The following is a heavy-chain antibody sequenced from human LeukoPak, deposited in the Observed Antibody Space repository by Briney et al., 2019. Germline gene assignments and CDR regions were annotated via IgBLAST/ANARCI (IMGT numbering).Heavy chain of an antibody. J-gene: IGHJ6*02. V-gene: IGHV4-30-2*01. CDR1: GGSISSGGYS. Sequence: PSETLSLTCAVSGGSISSGGYSWSWLRQPPGKGLEWVGYIYHSGSTYYNPSIKSRVTISVDRSKNQFSLKLSSVAAADTAVYYCARGAYGGNSYYYYGMDVWGQGTTVTVSS. CDR2: IYHSGST. CDR3: ARGAYGGNSYYYYGMDV. D-gene: IGHD4-23*01.